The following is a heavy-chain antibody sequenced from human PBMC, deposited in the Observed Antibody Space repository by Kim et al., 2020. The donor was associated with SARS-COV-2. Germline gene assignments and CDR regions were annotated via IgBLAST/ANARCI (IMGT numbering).Heavy chain of an antibody. CDR1: GGSISSYY. CDR2: IYYSGST. D-gene: IGHD6-13*01. J-gene: IGHJ6*02. Sequence: SETLSLTCTVSGGSISSYYWSWIRQPPGKGLEWIGYIYYSGSTNYNPSLKTRVNISVDTSQNQFSLKLSSVTAADTAVYYCARVAAGPFYYYCMDVWGQGTTVTVSS. CDR3: ARVAAGPFYYYCMDV. V-gene: IGHV4-59*01.